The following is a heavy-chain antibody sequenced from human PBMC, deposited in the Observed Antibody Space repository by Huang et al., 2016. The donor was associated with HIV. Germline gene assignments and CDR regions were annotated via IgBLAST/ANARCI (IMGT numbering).Heavy chain of an antibody. CDR2: IRDRGST. CDR1: GGSFSVHY. Sequence: QVQLQQWGAELLKPSETLSPTCAVSGGSFSVHYWTWIRQPPGRGLEWSGEIRDRGSTTYNPSLKSRVTISGDTSQSQFSLKLNSVTAADTAIYYCARMFKYDSGGYWGNDAFDIWGQGTMVTVSS. D-gene: IGHD3-22*01. J-gene: IGHJ3*02. CDR3: ARMFKYDSGGYWGNDAFDI. V-gene: IGHV4-34*02.